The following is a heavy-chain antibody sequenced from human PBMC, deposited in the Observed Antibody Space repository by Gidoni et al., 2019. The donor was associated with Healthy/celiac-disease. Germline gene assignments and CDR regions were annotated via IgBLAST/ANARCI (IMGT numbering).Heavy chain of an antibody. V-gene: IGHV1-69*01. Sequence: QVQLVQSGAEVKKPGSSVKVSCKASGGPFSSYAISWVRQAPGQGLEWRGGIIPIFGTANYAQKFQGRVTITADESTSTAYMELSSLRSEDTAVYYCARLVAMVRGSPSYYYMDVWGKGTTVTVAS. CDR2: IIPIFGTA. CDR3: ARLVAMVRGSPSYYYMDV. D-gene: IGHD3-10*01. J-gene: IGHJ6*03. CDR1: GGPFSSYA.